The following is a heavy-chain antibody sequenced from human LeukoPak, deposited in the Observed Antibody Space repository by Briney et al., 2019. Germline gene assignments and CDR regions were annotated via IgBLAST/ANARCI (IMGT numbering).Heavy chain of an antibody. D-gene: IGHD6-13*01. CDR3: ARDRGAAAGTFDY. CDR2: FDPEDGET. CDR1: GYTLTELS. Sequence: ASVKVSCKVSGYTLTELSMHWVRQAPGKGLEWMGGFDPEDGETIYAQKFQGRVTMTRDTSFSTAYMELSRLRSDDTAVYYCARDRGAAAGTFDYWGQGTLVTVSS. J-gene: IGHJ4*02. V-gene: IGHV1-24*01.